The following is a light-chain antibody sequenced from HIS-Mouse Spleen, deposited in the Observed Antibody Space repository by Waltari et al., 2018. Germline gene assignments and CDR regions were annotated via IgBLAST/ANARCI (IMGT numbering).Light chain of an antibody. Sequence: SYELTQPPSVSVSPGQTARITCSGDALPKKYAHWYQQKSGQAPVLVIHKDSKRPSGIPERFSGSSSGTMATLTISGAQVEDEADYYCYSTDSSGNHRVFGGGTKLTVL. J-gene: IGLJ2*01. V-gene: IGLV3-10*01. CDR3: YSTDSSGNHRV. CDR2: KDS. CDR1: ALPKKY.